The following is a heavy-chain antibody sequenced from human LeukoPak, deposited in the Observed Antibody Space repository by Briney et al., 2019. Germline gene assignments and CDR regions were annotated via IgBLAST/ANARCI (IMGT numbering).Heavy chain of an antibody. CDR1: GYTFTGYY. J-gene: IGHJ3*02. D-gene: IGHD2-15*01. V-gene: IGHV1-2*06. CDR3: ARPSRYCSGGSCYSFYAFDI. CDR2: INPNSGGT. Sequence: ASVKVSCKASGYTFTGYYMHWVRQAPGQGLEWMGRINPNSGGTNYAQKFQGRVTMTRDTSISTAYMELSRLRSDDTAVYYCARPSRYCSGGSCYSFYAFDIWGQGTMVTVSS.